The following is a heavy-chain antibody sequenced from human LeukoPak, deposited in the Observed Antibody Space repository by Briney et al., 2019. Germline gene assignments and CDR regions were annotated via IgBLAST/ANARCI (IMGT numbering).Heavy chain of an antibody. CDR2: IYYSGST. J-gene: IGHJ4*02. CDR1: GGSISSSSYY. D-gene: IGHD6-19*01. V-gene: IGHV4-39*07. Sequence: PSETLSLTCTVSGGSISSSSYYWGWIRQPPGKGLEWIGSIYYSGSTYYNPSLKSRVTISVDTSKNQFSLKLSSVTAADTAVYYCAREAVAGTLFDYWGQGTLVTVSS. CDR3: AREAVAGTLFDY.